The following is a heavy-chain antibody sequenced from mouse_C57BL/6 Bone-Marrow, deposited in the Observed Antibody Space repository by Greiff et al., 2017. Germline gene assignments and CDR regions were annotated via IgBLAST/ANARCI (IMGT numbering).Heavy chain of an antibody. CDR3: ARVISCDYDLFDY. J-gene: IGHJ2*01. V-gene: IGHV1-55*01. CDR2: IYPGSGST. D-gene: IGHD2-4*01. CDR1: GYTFTSYW. Sequence: QVQLQQPGAELVKPGASVKMSCKASGYTFTSYWITWVKQRPGQGLEWIGDIYPGSGSTNYNEKFKSKATLTVDTSSSTACMQLSSLTSEDSAVYYCARVISCDYDLFDYWGQGTTLTVSS.